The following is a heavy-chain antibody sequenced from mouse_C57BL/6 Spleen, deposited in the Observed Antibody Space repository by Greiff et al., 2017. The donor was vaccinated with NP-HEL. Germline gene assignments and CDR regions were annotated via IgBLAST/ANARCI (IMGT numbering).Heavy chain of an antibody. Sequence: ESGPGLVQPSQSLSITCTVSGFSLTSYGVHWVRQSPGKGLEWLGVIWRGGSTDYNAAFMSRLSITKDNSKSQVFFKMNSLQADDTAIYYCAKDGRPYYYAMDYWGQGTSVTVSS. CDR1: GFSLTSYG. D-gene: IGHD1-1*01. CDR2: IWRGGST. CDR3: AKDGRPYYYAMDY. J-gene: IGHJ4*01. V-gene: IGHV2-5*01.